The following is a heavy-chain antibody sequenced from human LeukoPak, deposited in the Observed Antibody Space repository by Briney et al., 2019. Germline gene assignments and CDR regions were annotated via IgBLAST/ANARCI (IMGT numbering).Heavy chain of an antibody. D-gene: IGHD2-2*03. CDR2: IYSGGRT. CDR3: ARGVGYCSSTSCEDAFDI. V-gene: IGHV3-53*01. CDR1: GFTVSSNY. J-gene: IGHJ3*02. Sequence: PGGSLRLSCAASGFTVSSNYMSWVRQSPGKGLEWVSVIYSGGRTYYADSVKGRFTISRDNSRNTLFPQMNSLRAEDTAVYYCARGVGYCSSTSCEDAFDIWGQGTMVTVSS.